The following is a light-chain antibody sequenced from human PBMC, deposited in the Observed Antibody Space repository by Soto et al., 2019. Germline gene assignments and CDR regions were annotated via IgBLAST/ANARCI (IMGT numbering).Light chain of an antibody. CDR2: DAS. CDR3: KQYDRWPVT. J-gene: IGKJ4*01. V-gene: IGKV3-15*01. CDR1: QSVTTN. Sequence: VMTQSPATLSVSPGERVTFSCRASQSVTTNLAWYQHKPGQSPRLLISDASNGASRIPPRFSGSGSGTEFTLTIDRLHSADVAVDHRKQYDRWPVTFGGGTQV.